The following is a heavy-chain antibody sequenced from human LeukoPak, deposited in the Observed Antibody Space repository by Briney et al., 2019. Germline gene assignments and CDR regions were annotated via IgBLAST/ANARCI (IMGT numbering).Heavy chain of an antibody. CDR1: GGSFSGYY. Sequence: SETLSLTCAVYGGSFSGYYWSWIRQPPGKGLEWIGEINHSGTTNYNPSLKSRVTLSVDTSKTQFSLRLSSVTAADTAVYYCAREDSGSYYNYYYFYMDVWGKGTTVTISS. J-gene: IGHJ6*03. CDR3: AREDSGSYYNYYYFYMDV. V-gene: IGHV4-34*01. D-gene: IGHD3-10*01. CDR2: INHSGTT.